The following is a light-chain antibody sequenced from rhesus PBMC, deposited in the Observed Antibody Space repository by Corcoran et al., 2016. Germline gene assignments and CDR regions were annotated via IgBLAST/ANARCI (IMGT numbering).Light chain of an antibody. J-gene: IGKJ4*01. Sequence: DIQMTQSPSSLSAAVGDRVTITCRASQDINNWVAWYQQKPGKAPNLLIHGASNLERGVPSRFSGRGSGTVFTLTISSLEPDDIATYYCHQHDKSPLPFGGGTKVEIK. CDR2: GAS. CDR1: QDINNW. CDR3: HQHDKSPLP. V-gene: IGKV1-69*01.